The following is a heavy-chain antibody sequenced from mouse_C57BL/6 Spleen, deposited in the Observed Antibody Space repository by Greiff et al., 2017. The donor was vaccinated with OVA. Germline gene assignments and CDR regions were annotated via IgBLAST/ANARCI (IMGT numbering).Heavy chain of an antibody. V-gene: IGHV1-47*01. CDR3: ARAYYYGSGWDWYFDV. D-gene: IGHD1-1*01. CDR2: FHPYNDDT. J-gene: IGHJ1*03. CDR1: GYTFTTYP. Sequence: VPLQQSGAELVKPGASVKMSCKASGYTFTTYPIEWMKQTHGKSLEWIGNFHPYNDDTKYNEKFKGKATLTVEKSSSTVYLELSRLTSDCSAVYYCARAYYYGSGWDWYFDVWGTGTTVTVSS.